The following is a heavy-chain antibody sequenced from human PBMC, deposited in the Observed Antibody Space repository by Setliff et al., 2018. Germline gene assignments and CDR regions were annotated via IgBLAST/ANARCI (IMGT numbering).Heavy chain of an antibody. D-gene: IGHD2-2*01. Sequence: SETLSLTCALSGGSITDRNWWNWVRQPPGKGLEWIGEMYHSGSTNYNPSLKSRVTISVDTSKNQFSLKLSSVTAADTAVYYCARERGLGYCSSTSCRYYYYGMDVWGQGTTVTVSS. V-gene: IGHV4-4*02. J-gene: IGHJ6*02. CDR1: GGSITDRNW. CDR2: MYHSGST. CDR3: ARERGLGYCSSTSCRYYYYGMDV.